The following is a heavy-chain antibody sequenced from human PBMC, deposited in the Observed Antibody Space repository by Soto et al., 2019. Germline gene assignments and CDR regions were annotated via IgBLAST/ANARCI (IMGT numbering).Heavy chain of an antibody. D-gene: IGHD1-26*01. Sequence: GGSLRLSCAASGFVFEVYWMHWVRQVPGKGLEWVSRISDDGARTDYADSVRGRFTISRDNANNALYLQMNALRGEDTAVYFCTGGRRPSSPGTGAVWGRGALVTVSS. J-gene: IGHJ4*02. CDR1: GFVFEVYW. V-gene: IGHV3-74*01. CDR3: TGGRRPSSPGTGAV. CDR2: ISDDGART.